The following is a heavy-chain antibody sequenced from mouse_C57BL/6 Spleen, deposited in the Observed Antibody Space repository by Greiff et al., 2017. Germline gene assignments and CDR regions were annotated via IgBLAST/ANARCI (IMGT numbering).Heavy chain of an antibody. V-gene: IGHV1-52*01. CDR1: GYTFTSYW. Sequence: QVQLQQPGAELVRPGSSVKLSCKASGYTFTSYWMHWVKQRPIQGLEWIGNIDPSDSETHYNQKFKDKATLTVDKSSSTAYMQLSSLTSEDSAVYYCSRWDYGSSVYYAMDYWGQGTSVTVSS. D-gene: IGHD1-1*01. J-gene: IGHJ4*01. CDR3: SRWDYGSSVYYAMDY. CDR2: IDPSDSET.